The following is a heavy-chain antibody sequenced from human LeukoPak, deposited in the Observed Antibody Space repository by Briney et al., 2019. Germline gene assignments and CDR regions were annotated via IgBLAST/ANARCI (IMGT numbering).Heavy chain of an antibody. Sequence: PGRSLRLSCAASGFTFSSYAMHWVRQAPGKGLEWVAFIRHDGTNKYNADSVKGRFTISRDNSKNTLYLQMNSLRAEDTAVYYCAKDRGGYSSGWYDYWGQETLVTVSS. V-gene: IGHV3-30*02. J-gene: IGHJ4*02. D-gene: IGHD6-19*01. CDR2: IRHDGTNK. CDR3: AKDRGGYSSGWYDY. CDR1: GFTFSSYA.